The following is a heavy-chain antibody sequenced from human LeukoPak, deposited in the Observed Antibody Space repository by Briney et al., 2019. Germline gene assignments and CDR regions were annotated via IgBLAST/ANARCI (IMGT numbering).Heavy chain of an antibody. CDR2: ISSSSSYI. J-gene: IGHJ4*02. CDR1: GFTFSSYS. V-gene: IGHV3-21*01. Sequence: GGSLRLSCATSGFTFSSYSMNWVRQAPGKGLEWVSSISSSSSYIYYADSVKGRFTVSRDNAKNSLYLQMNSLRAEDTAVYYCARDLDNYFDYWGQGTLVTVSS. D-gene: IGHD3-9*01. CDR3: ARDLDNYFDY.